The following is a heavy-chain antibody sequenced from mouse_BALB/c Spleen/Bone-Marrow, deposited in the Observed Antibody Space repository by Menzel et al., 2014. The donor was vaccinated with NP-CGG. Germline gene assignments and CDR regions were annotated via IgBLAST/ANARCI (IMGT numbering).Heavy chain of an antibody. CDR1: GYTFTSYD. J-gene: IGHJ4*01. V-gene: IGHV1S56*01. CDR3: ARTFQLDY. Sequence: QVQLKDSGPELVKPGALVKISCKASGYTFTSYDINWVKQRPGQGLEWIGWIYPGDGSTKYNEKFKGKATLAADKSSSTAYMQLSSLTSENSAVYFCARTFQLDYWGQGTSVTVSS. CDR2: IYPGDGST.